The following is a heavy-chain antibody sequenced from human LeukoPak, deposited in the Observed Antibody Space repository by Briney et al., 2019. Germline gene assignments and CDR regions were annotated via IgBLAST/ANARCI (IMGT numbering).Heavy chain of an antibody. CDR2: ISSSSSYI. CDR3: ARDPGGWLRAVLPGYFDY. D-gene: IGHD5-12*01. J-gene: IGHJ4*02. Sequence: GGSLRLSCAASGFTFSSYSMNWVRQAPGKGLEWVSSISSSSSYIYYADSVKGRFTISRDNAKNSLYLQMNSLRAEDTAVYDCARDPGGWLRAVLPGYFDYWGQGTLVTVSS. V-gene: IGHV3-21*01. CDR1: GFTFSSYS.